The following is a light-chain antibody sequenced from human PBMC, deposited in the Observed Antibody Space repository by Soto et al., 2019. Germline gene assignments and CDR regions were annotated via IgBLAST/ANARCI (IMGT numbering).Light chain of an antibody. CDR3: QQYGSSPPFT. Sequence: IVLTRSPGTLSLTPGERATLSCRASQSVSSSYLAWYQQKPGQAPRLLIYGASSRATGIPDRFSGSGSGTDFTLTISRLEPEDSAVYYCQQYGSSPPFTFGPGTRVDIK. V-gene: IGKV3-20*01. J-gene: IGKJ3*01. CDR1: QSVSSSY. CDR2: GAS.